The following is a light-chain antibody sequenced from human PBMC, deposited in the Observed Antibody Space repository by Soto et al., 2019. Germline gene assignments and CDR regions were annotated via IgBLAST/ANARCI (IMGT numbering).Light chain of an antibody. CDR2: DAS. J-gene: IGKJ4*01. CDR1: QTISTW. V-gene: IGKV1-5*01. CDR3: QQVNVYPST. Sequence: IQVTQSPPTLSASVGDRVTITCRASQTISTWMAWYQQKPGKAPNLLIYDASTLESGVPSRFSGSGSGTDFTLTISSLQPEDFATYYCQQVNVYPSTFGGGTKVDIK.